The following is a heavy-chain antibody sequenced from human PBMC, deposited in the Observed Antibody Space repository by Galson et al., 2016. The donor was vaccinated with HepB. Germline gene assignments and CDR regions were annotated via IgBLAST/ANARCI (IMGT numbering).Heavy chain of an antibody. Sequence: SLRLSCAASGFTFSSYGMHWVRQALGKGLEWVAVISYDGSNKYYADSVKGRFTISRDNSKNTLYLQMNSLRAEDTAVYYCAKRSIAAAGPHYYYMDVWGKGTTVTVSS. V-gene: IGHV3-30*18. CDR1: GFTFSSYG. CDR3: AKRSIAAAGPHYYYMDV. CDR2: ISYDGSNK. J-gene: IGHJ6*03. D-gene: IGHD6-13*01.